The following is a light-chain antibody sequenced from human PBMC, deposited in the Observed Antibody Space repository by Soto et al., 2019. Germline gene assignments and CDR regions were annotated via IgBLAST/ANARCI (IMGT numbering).Light chain of an antibody. Sequence: DIQMTQSPSTLSASVGDRVTITCRASQSISSWLAWYQQKPGKAPKLLISDASSLKSGVPSRFSGSGSATEFTLTISSLQPDDFDTYYCQQYNSYSRTFGQGTKVEIK. V-gene: IGKV1-5*01. CDR3: QQYNSYSRT. CDR1: QSISSW. CDR2: DAS. J-gene: IGKJ1*01.